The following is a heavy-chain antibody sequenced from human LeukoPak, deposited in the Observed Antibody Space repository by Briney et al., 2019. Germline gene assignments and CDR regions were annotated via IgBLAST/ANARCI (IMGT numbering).Heavy chain of an antibody. CDR2: ISASDGRT. J-gene: IGHJ3*02. CDR1: GFTSSSYA. V-gene: IGHV3-23*01. D-gene: IGHD3-10*01. Sequence: GGSLRLSCAASGFTSSSYAMSWVRQAPGKGLEWVSAISASDGRTWYADSVRGRFTISRDNFKNTLYVQINSLRAEDTAVYYCVRDKRFPDDVFDIWGQGTLVTVSS. CDR3: VRDKRFPDDVFDI.